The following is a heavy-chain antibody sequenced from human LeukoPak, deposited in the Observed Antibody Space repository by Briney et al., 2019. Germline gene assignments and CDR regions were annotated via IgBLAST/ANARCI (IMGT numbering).Heavy chain of an antibody. V-gene: IGHV3-7*01. CDR1: GLTFSSSW. J-gene: IGHJ4*02. CDR3: ARDLAYSRLDY. Sequence: GGSLRLSCAVSGLTFSSSWMDWVRQAPGKGLEWVASINPDGNKKYSADSVEGRFTISRDNAENSLYLQMNSLRVEDTAFYYCARDLAYSRLDYWGQGMLVTVSS. D-gene: IGHD5-18*01. CDR2: INPDGNKK.